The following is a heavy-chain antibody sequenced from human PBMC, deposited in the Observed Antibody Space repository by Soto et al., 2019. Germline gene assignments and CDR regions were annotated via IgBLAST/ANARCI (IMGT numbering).Heavy chain of an antibody. CDR3: AAFLGSYWYFDL. CDR2: IYYSGST. D-gene: IGHD2-15*01. J-gene: IGHJ2*01. CDR1: GGSISSGDYY. V-gene: IGHV4-30-4*08. Sequence: SETLSLTCTVSGGSISSGDYYWSWIRHPPGQGLEWIGYIYYSGSTYYNPSLRSRLTMSVDTSKNQFSLKLSSVTAADKVVYYCAAFLGSYWYFDLWGRGTLVTV.